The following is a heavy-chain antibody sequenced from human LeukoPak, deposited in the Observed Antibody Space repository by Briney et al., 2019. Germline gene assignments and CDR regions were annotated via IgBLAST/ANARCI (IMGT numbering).Heavy chain of an antibody. J-gene: IGHJ4*02. Sequence: SETLFLTCAVYGGSFSGYYWSWIRQPPGKGLEWIGYIYYSGTTNYSPSLKSRVTISVDTSKNQFSLKLSSVTAADTAVYYCARAMGGGWTGFDYWGQGTLVTVSS. CDR3: ARAMGGGWTGFDY. V-gene: IGHV4-59*01. CDR1: GGSFSGYY. CDR2: IYYSGTT. D-gene: IGHD3/OR15-3a*01.